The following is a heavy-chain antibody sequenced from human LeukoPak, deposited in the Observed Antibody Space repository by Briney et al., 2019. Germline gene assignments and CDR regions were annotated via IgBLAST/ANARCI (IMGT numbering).Heavy chain of an antibody. Sequence: SETLPLTCTVSGGSISSGDYYWSWIRQPPGKGLEWIGYIYYSGSTYYNPSLKSRVTISVDTSKNQFSLKLSSVTAADTAVYYCARERAARVKRGWDWGQGTLVTVSS. D-gene: IGHD6-13*01. CDR3: ARERAARVKRGWD. V-gene: IGHV4-30-4*01. J-gene: IGHJ4*02. CDR2: IYYSGST. CDR1: GGSISSGDYY.